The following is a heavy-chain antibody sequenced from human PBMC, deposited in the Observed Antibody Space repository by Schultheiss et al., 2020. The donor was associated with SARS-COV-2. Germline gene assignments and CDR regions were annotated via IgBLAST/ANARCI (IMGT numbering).Heavy chain of an antibody. CDR2: MNPNSGNT. V-gene: IGHV1-2*02. Sequence: ASVKVSCKASGYTFTGYYMHWVRQAPGQGLEWMGWMNPNSGNTGYAQKFQGRVTMTRDTSISTAYMELSRLRSDDTAVYYCARAGGRTGDEAPPILDYWGQGTLVTVSS. D-gene: IGHD7-27*01. CDR3: ARAGGRTGDEAPPILDY. CDR1: GYTFTGYY. J-gene: IGHJ4*02.